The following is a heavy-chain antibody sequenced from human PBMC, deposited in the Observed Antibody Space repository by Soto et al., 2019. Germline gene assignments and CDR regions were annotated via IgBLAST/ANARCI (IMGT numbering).Heavy chain of an antibody. D-gene: IGHD3-10*01. J-gene: IGHJ4*02. CDR1: GDTFSFYT. CDR3: VASYGSGYRAFDY. V-gene: IGHV1-69*02. Sequence: QVQLVQSGTEVKKPGSSVKVSCKASGDTFSFYTINWVRQAPGLGLEWVGRINPIVSMSNYAQKFQGRVAMTADKSTSTAYMELRSWRSGETAMYFCVASYGSGYRAFDYWGQGALVIVSS. CDR2: INPIVSMS.